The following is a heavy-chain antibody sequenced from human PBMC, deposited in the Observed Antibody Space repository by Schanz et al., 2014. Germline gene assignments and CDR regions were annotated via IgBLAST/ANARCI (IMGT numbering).Heavy chain of an antibody. J-gene: IGHJ3*02. V-gene: IGHV1-18*04. Sequence: QVQLVQSGAEVKKPGASVKVSCKASGYTFTSYGISWVRQAPGQGLEWMGWINAYNGNTNYAQKLQGRVTITADTSTSAAYMELRSLRSDDTAVYYCAREKRRYFDGLKKSRQDAFDIWGQGTMVTVSS. CDR3: AREKRRYFDGLKKSRQDAFDI. CDR1: GYTFTSYG. D-gene: IGHD3-9*01. CDR2: INAYNGNT.